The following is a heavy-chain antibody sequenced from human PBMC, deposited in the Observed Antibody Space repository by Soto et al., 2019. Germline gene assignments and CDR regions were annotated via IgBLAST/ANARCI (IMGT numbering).Heavy chain of an antibody. V-gene: IGHV5-51*01. CDR1: GYSFTSYW. Sequence: GESLKISCKGSGYSFTSYWIGWVRQMPGKGLEWMGIIYPGDSDTRYSPSFQGQVTISADKSISTAYLQWSSLKASDTAMYYCARLDRVAATTTTVYYFDYWGQGTLVTVSS. D-gene: IGHD4-4*01. CDR3: ARLDRVAATTTTVYYFDY. CDR2: IYPGDSDT. J-gene: IGHJ4*02.